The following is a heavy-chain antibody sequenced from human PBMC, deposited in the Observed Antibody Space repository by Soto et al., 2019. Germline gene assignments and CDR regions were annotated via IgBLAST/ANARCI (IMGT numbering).Heavy chain of an antibody. CDR1: GDTFSIYP. CDR3: ASENYEKAFDI. D-gene: IGHD3-22*01. V-gene: IGHV1-69*06. J-gene: IGHJ3*02. Sequence: QVQLVQSGAEVKKPGSSVKVSCKVSGDTFSIYPISWVRQAPGQGLEWMGGNNPIFGAADYAQKFQGRVTNTATKTTSTAYMELSSLRSDDTAVYYCASENYEKAFDIWGEGTMFTVSS. CDR2: NNPIFGAA.